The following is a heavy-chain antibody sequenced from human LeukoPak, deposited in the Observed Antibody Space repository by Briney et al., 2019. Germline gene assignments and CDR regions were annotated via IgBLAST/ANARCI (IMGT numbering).Heavy chain of an antibody. V-gene: IGHV3-7*01. Sequence: GGSLRLSCAASGFSFSNYWMSWVRQVPGKGLEWVANIKQDVSEMYYVDSVKGRFTISRDNAKNSLYLQMNSLRAEDTAVYYCAREREEYCSGGSCHGVYNWFDPWGQGTLVTVSS. D-gene: IGHD2-15*01. J-gene: IGHJ5*02. CDR1: GFSFSNYW. CDR3: AREREEYCSGGSCHGVYNWFDP. CDR2: IKQDVSEM.